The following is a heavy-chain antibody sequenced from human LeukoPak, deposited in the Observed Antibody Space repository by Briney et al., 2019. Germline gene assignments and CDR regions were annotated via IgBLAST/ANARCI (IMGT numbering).Heavy chain of an antibody. CDR3: ARVQAVAGLRA. V-gene: IGHV4-34*01. Sequence: SETLSLTCAVYGGPFSGHYWSWIRQPPGKGLEWIGEINHSGSTNYNPSLKSRVTISVDTSKNQFSLKLSSVTAADTAVYYCARVQAVAGLRAWGQGTLVTVSS. D-gene: IGHD6-19*01. CDR1: GGPFSGHY. CDR2: INHSGST. J-gene: IGHJ5*02.